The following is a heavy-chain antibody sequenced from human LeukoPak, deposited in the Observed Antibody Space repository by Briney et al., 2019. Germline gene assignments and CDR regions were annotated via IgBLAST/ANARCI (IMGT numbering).Heavy chain of an antibody. CDR1: GYTFTGYY. CDR3: ARDDGGYFSIDS. V-gene: IGHV1-2*02. D-gene: IGHD4-17*01. Sequence: ASVKDSCKASGYTFTGYYLHWVRQAPGQGLEWMGWIHPNSGGTNFAQKFQGRVSMTRDTSVSTAYMELSRLKSDDTAVFYCARDDGGYFSIDSWGQGTLVTVSS. J-gene: IGHJ4*02. CDR2: IHPNSGGT.